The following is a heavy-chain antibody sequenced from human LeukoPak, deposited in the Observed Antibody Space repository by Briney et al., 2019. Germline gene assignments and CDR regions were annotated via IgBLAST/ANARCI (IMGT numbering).Heavy chain of an antibody. V-gene: IGHV3-23*01. CDR2: ISGSGVGT. Sequence: GGSLRLSCAASGFTFDNYAMSWVRQAPGKGLEWVSSISGSGVGTHYADSVKGRFTISRDNSKNTLYLNMNSLRVEDTALYYCATYRHAFDIWGQGTMVTVSS. CDR1: GFTFDNYA. D-gene: IGHD1-26*01. CDR3: ATYRHAFDI. J-gene: IGHJ3*02.